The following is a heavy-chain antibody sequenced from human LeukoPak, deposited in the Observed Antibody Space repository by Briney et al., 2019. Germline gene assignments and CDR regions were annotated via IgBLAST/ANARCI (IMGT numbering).Heavy chain of an antibody. CDR1: GGTFSSYA. CDR2: IIPIFGTA. V-gene: IGHV1-69*05. Sequence: SVKVSCKASGGTFSSYAISWVRQAPGQGLEWMGGIIPIFGTANYAQKFQGRVTITTDESTSTAHMELSSLRSEDTAVYYCASRFPAAGAFDIWGQGTMVTVSS. J-gene: IGHJ3*02. D-gene: IGHD3-3*01. CDR3: ASRFPAAGAFDI.